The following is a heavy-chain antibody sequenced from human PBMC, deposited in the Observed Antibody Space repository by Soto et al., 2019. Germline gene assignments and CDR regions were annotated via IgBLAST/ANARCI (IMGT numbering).Heavy chain of an antibody. Sequence: QVQLVQSGAEGKKPGASVKVSFKASGYTFTSYDINWVRQATGPGLEWMGWMNPNSGNTGYAQKFQGRVTMTRNTSISTAYMELSSLRSEDTAVYYCAREHSSSWRFDYWGQGTLVTVSS. CDR3: AREHSSSWRFDY. CDR2: MNPNSGNT. D-gene: IGHD6-13*01. V-gene: IGHV1-8*01. CDR1: GYTFTSYD. J-gene: IGHJ4*02.